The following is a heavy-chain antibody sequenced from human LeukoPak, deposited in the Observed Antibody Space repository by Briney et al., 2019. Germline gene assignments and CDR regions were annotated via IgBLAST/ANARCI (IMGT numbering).Heavy chain of an antibody. J-gene: IGHJ3*02. V-gene: IGHV4-59*12. Sequence: NPSETLSLTCTVSGGSISSYYWSWIRQPPGKGLEWIGYIYYSGSTNYNPSLKSRVTISVDTSKNQFSLKLSSVTAADTAVYYCARVRNGPHAFDIWGQGTMVTVSS. D-gene: IGHD2-8*01. CDR1: GGSISSYY. CDR3: ARVRNGPHAFDI. CDR2: IYYSGST.